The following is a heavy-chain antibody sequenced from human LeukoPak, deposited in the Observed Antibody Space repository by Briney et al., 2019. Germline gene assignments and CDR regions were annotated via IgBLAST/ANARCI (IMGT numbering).Heavy chain of an antibody. J-gene: IGHJ3*02. CDR1: GYTFTGYY. Sequence: ASVKVSCKASGYTFTGYYMHWVRQAPGQGLEWMGWINPNSGGTNYAQKFQGRVTITRDTSISTAYMELSRLRSDDTAVYYCARDLVDKSTIFGVVIIPNDAFDIWGQGTMVTVSS. CDR3: ARDLVDKSTIFGVVIIPNDAFDI. D-gene: IGHD3-3*01. CDR2: INPNSGGT. V-gene: IGHV1-2*02.